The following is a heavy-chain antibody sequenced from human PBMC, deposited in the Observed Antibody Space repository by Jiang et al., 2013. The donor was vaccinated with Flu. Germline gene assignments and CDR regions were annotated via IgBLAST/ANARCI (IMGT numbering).Heavy chain of an antibody. CDR3: ARGVIPTFYDSSATYPDLDY. Sequence: NPSLKSRATISVDTSKNQFSLNVSSVTAADTAVYFCARGVIPTFYDSSATYPDLDYWGQGTLVTVSS. J-gene: IGHJ4*02. D-gene: IGHD3-10*01. V-gene: IGHV4-39*01.